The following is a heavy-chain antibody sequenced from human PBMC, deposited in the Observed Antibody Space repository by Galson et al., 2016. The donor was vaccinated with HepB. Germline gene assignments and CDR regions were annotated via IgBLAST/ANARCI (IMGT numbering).Heavy chain of an antibody. Sequence: SLRLSCAASGFMFNRYWMSWVRQAPGKGLEWVSVISGSGDSTYYADSVKGRFTISRDNFKSTLSLQMNSLRAEDTAVYYCVKTQGYSTGWYGMDVWGQGTTVTVSS. CDR3: VKTQGYSTGWYGMDV. V-gene: IGHV3-23*01. CDR2: ISGSGDST. D-gene: IGHD6-25*01. CDR1: GFMFNRYW. J-gene: IGHJ6*02.